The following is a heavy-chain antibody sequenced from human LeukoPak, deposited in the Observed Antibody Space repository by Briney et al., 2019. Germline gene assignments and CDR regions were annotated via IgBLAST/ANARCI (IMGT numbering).Heavy chain of an antibody. V-gene: IGHV4-30-2*01. J-gene: IGHJ4*02. D-gene: IGHD3-3*01. CDR3: ARSLNVLRFLEWPYYFDY. CDR2: IYHSGST. CDR1: GGSISSGGYY. Sequence: PSETLSLTCTVSGGSISSGGYYWSWIRQPPGKGLEWIGYIYHSGSTYYNPSLKSRVTISVDRSKNQFSLKLSSVAAADTAVYYCARSLNVLRFLEWPYYFDYWGQGTLVTVSS.